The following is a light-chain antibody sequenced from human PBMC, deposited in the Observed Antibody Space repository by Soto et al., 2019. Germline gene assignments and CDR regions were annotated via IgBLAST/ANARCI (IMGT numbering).Light chain of an antibody. CDR3: ETWDDSLTGVV. Sequence: QSALTQPPSASGTPGQRVTISCSGSSSNIGSNIVNWYQQLPGTAPKLLIYSRNQRPSGVPDRFSASKSGTSAPLAISGLQSEDEADYYCETWDDSLTGVVFGGGTKLTVL. J-gene: IGLJ3*02. V-gene: IGLV1-44*01. CDR1: SSNIGSNI. CDR2: SRN.